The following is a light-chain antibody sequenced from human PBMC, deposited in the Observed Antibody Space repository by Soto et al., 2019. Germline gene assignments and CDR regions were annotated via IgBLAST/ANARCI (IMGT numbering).Light chain of an antibody. CDR2: LEGSGSY. CDR1: SGHSTYI. Sequence: QSVLTQSSSASASLGSSVKLTCTLSSGHSTYIIAWHQQQPGKAPRYLMKLEGSGSYNKGSGIPDRFSGSSSGADRYLTISNLKFEDEADYYCETGDTTVVEFGGGTKVTVL. CDR3: ETGDTTVVE. V-gene: IGLV4-60*02. J-gene: IGLJ2*01.